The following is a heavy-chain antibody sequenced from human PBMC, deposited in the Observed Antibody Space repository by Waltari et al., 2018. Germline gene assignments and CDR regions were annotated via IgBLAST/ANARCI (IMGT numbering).Heavy chain of an antibody. CDR2: INPSGDGA. V-gene: IGHV1-46*01. Sequence: QAQLVQSGAEVRKPGASVKVSCKTSGYSCPRYYMDWVRKAPGQGLEWMGQINPSGDGASYAQKFQGRFSMTKDTSTSTLYMELTSLRSEDTAVYYCARDSGTYGPDYWGQGSLVTVSS. CDR1: GYSCPRYY. CDR3: ARDSGTYGPDY. J-gene: IGHJ4*02. D-gene: IGHD1-26*01.